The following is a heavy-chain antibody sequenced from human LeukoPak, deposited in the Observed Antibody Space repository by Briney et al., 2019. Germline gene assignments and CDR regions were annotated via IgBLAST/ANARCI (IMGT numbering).Heavy chain of an antibody. J-gene: IGHJ3*01. CDR3: ARDYRFDSGYDLLDAFDV. V-gene: IGHV4-31*03. CDR1: GVSISSGVSY. CDR2: IYYSGSS. Sequence: SETLSLTCTVSGVSISSGVSYWGWLRQHPGKGLEWIAYIYYSGSSSYNPSLKSRVTISVDTSKNQFSLKLSSVTAADTAVYYCARDYRFDSGYDLLDAFDVWGQGTMVTVSS. D-gene: IGHD5-12*01.